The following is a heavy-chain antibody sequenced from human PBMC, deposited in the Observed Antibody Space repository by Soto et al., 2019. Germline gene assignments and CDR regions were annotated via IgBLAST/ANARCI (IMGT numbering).Heavy chain of an antibody. CDR3: LGSITIFGVAPGLFEQ. Sequence: GGSLRLSCAASGFTFSSYWMSWVHQAPGKGLEWVANIKQDGSEKYYGDSVRGRFTISRHKGKDSLWRQMNSRRDEDTAVYYCLGSITIFGVAPGLFEQWGEGTLXTV. CDR2: IKQDGSEK. V-gene: IGHV3-7*01. J-gene: IGHJ5*02. D-gene: IGHD3-3*01. CDR1: GFTFSSYW.